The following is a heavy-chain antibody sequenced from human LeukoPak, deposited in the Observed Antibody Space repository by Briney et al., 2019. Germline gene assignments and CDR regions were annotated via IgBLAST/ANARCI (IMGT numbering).Heavy chain of an antibody. Sequence: GGSLRLSCAASGFTVSSNYMSWVRQAPGKGLEWVSVIYSGGSTYYADSVKGRFTISRDNSKNTLYLQMNSLRAEDTAVYYCARGAAGITIFEVFTPHLDYWGQGTLVTVSS. D-gene: IGHD3-3*01. CDR1: GFTVSSNY. CDR3: ARGAAGITIFEVFTPHLDY. CDR2: IYSGGST. J-gene: IGHJ4*02. V-gene: IGHV3-66*01.